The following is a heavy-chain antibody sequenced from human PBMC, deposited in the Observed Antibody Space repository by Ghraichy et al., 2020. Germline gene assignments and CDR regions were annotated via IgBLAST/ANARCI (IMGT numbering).Heavy chain of an antibody. CDR2: IYYSGST. CDR1: GGSISSGGYY. D-gene: IGHD3-3*01. V-gene: IGHV4-31*03. J-gene: IGHJ6*03. CDR3: ARYTYYDFWSGYSMDV. Sequence: SETLSLTCTVSGGSISSGGYYWSWIRQHPGKGLEWIGYIYYSGSTYYNPSLKSRVTISVDTSKNQFSLKLSSVTAADTAVYYCARYTYYDFWSGYSMDVWGKGTTVTVSS.